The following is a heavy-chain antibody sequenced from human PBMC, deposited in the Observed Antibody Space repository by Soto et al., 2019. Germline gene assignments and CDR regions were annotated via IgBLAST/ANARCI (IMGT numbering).Heavy chain of an antibody. V-gene: IGHV3-15*01. CDR1: GLTLSDSW. Sequence: GVLRLSCAASGLTLSDSWMSWVRQAPGRGLEWIGRIKTKREGGTTDYGAPVKGRFSISTDESANTLYLQMNSLKTEDTAVYYCATYDYIWGNTRYRWAYWGQGTPVTVSS. D-gene: IGHD3-16*01. CDR2: IKTKREGGTT. CDR3: ATYDYIWGNTRYRWAY. J-gene: IGHJ4*02.